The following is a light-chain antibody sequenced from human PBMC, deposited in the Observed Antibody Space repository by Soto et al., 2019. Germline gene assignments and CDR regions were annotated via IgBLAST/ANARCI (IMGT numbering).Light chain of an antibody. CDR3: SSYTSSSTLL. J-gene: IGLJ2*01. Sequence: QSVLTQPASVPGSPGQSITISCTGTSSDVGGYNYVSWYQQHPGKAPKLMIYAVSNRPSGVSNRFSGYKSGNTASLTISGLKAEDEAVYYCSSYTSSSTLLFGGGTKLTVL. CDR1: SSDVGGYNY. V-gene: IGLV2-14*01. CDR2: AVS.